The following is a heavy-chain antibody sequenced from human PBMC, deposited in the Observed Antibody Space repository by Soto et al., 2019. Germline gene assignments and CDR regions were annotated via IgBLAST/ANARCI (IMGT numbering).Heavy chain of an antibody. CDR1: GGSISSYY. V-gene: IGHV4-59*01. CDR3: ARAGYDILTGYYLYIDY. D-gene: IGHD3-9*01. Sequence: SETLSLTCTVSGGSISSYYWSWIRQPPGKGLEWIGYIYYSGSTNYNPSLKSRVTISVDTSKNQFSLKLSSVTAADTAVYYCARAGYDILTGYYLYIDYWGQGTLVTVSS. CDR2: IYYSGST. J-gene: IGHJ4*02.